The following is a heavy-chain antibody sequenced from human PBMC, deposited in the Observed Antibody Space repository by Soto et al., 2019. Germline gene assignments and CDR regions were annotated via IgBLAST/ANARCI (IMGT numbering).Heavy chain of an antibody. CDR2: IYPGDSDT. CDR1: GYSFTSYW. Sequence: VESLKISCKGSGYSFTSYWIGWVRQMPGKGLEWMGIIYPGDSDTRYSPSFQVQVTISADKSISTAYLQWSSLKASDTAMYYCARLGLSSGWYKLAWGQGTLVTVS. J-gene: IGHJ5*02. V-gene: IGHV5-51*01. CDR3: ARLGLSSGWYKLA. D-gene: IGHD6-19*01.